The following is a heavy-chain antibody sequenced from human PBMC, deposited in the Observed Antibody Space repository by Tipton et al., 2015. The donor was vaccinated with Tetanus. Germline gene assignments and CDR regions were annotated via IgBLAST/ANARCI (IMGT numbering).Heavy chain of an antibody. Sequence: SLRLSCAASGVTVSSNYMSWVRQAPGKGLELVANMKEEEGEKYYVDSVKGRFTISRDNAKNSLSLQMSSLRGEDTAVYYCAREGYWGQGTLVTVSS. CDR2: MKEEEGEK. J-gene: IGHJ4*02. V-gene: IGHV3-7*01. CDR3: AREGY. CDR1: GVTVSSNY.